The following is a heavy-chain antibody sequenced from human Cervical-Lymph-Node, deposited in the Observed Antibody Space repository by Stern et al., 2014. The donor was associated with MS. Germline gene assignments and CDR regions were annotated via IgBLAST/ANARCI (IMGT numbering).Heavy chain of an antibody. CDR1: GGSISSGDYF. CDR2: IYYSGST. V-gene: IGHV4-30-4*01. J-gene: IGHJ6*02. Sequence: QLQLQESGPGLVKPSQTLSLTCTVSGGSISSGDYFWSWIRQPPGKGLEWIGSIYYSGSTYYNSSLKSRVTMSVDTSKNQFSLKLSSVTAADTAVFYCARDVRGRSSWYYYGMDVWGQGTTVTVSS. CDR3: ARDVRGRSSWYYYGMDV. D-gene: IGHD6-13*01.